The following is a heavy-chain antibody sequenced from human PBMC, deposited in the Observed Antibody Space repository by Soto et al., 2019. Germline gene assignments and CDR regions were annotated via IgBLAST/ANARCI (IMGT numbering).Heavy chain of an antibody. CDR2: VFSSGTT. CDR1: GDSITSYY. J-gene: IGHJ4*02. CDR3: ARVGDSGYYWYIDY. V-gene: IGHV4-4*07. Sequence: SETLSLTCTVSGDSITSYYWTWIRQAAGKRLECIGRVFSSGTTNYNPSLKSQVTMSVDTSKNQLSLKLTSVTAADTAVYYCARVGDSGYYWYIDYWGQGALVTVSS. D-gene: IGHD3-22*01.